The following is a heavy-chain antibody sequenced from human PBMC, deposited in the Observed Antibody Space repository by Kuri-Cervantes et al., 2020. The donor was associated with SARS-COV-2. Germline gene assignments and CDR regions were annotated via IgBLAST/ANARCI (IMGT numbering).Heavy chain of an antibody. CDR2: IIPILGIA. CDR3: AREYSSSSGAFDI. CDR1: GYTFTSYG. D-gene: IGHD6-6*01. J-gene: IGHJ3*02. V-gene: IGHV1-69*04. Sequence: SVKVSCKASGYTFTSYGISWVRQAPGQGLEWMGRIIPILGIANYAQKFQGRVTITADKSTSTAYMELSSLRSEDTAVYYCAREYSSSSGAFDIWGQGTMVTVSS.